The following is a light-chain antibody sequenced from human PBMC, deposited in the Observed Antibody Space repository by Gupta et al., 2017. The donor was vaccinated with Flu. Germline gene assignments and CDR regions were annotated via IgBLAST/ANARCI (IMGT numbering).Light chain of an antibody. Sequence: SYALTQSPSVSVAPGNTTRIPCGGDNIGTKTVHWSRQKAGQAPVLVVSDDSDWSSGIPERFAASKSGNTATLTVSRVEAGDEADYYCQVWDSTSDFQHHVVFGGGTKLTVL. CDR3: QVWDSTSDFQHHVV. CDR2: DDS. V-gene: IGLV3-21*03. CDR1: NIGTKT. J-gene: IGLJ2*01.